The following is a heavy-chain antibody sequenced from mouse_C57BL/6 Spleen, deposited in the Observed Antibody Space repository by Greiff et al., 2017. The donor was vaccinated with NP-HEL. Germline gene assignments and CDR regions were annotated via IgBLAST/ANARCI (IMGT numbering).Heavy chain of an antibody. CDR1: GFTFSSYG. V-gene: IGHV5-6*01. J-gene: IGHJ2*01. CDR3: ASLHYYYFDY. CDR2: ISSGGSYT. Sequence: EVMLVESGGDLVKPGGSLKLSCAASGFTFSSYGMSWVRQTPDKRLEWVATISSGGSYTYYPDSVKGRFTISRDNAKNTLYLQMSSLKSEDTAMYYCASLHYYYFDYWGQGTTLTVSS. D-gene: IGHD1-1*01.